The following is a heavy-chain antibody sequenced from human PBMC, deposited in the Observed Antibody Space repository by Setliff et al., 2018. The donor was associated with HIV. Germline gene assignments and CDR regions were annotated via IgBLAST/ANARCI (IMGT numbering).Heavy chain of an antibody. Sequence: GASVKVSCKASGGTFSNFAISWVRQAPGQGLEWMGGIIPILGATNYAPKFHGRATIIADDSTSTAYMELSSLRSEDTAVYYCAKEPSSCSAPRPSLCGYFDSWGQGTQVTVSS. CDR1: GGTFSNFA. CDR3: AKEPSSCSAPRPSLCGYFDS. V-gene: IGHV1-69*13. J-gene: IGHJ4*01. CDR2: IIPILGAT. D-gene: IGHD2-21*01.